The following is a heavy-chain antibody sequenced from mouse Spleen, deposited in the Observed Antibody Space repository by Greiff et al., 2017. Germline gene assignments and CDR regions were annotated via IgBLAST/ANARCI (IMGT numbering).Heavy chain of an antibody. CDR1: GYSFTGYY. D-gene: IGHD4-1*01. J-gene: IGHJ2*01. CDR2: INPSTGGT. Sequence: EVQLQQSGPELVKPRASVKISCKASGYSFTGYYMNWVKQSPEKSLEWIGEINPSTGGTTYNQKFKAKATLTVDKSSSTAYMQLKSLTSEDSAVYYCARCLGLRYYFDYWGQGTTLTVSS. V-gene: IGHV1-42*01. CDR3: ARCLGLRYYFDY.